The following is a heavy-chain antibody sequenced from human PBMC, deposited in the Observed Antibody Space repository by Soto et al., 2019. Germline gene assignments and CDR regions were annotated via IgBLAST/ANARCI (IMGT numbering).Heavy chain of an antibody. CDR2: ISAYNGNT. V-gene: IGHV1-18*01. CDR3: ARGKQLVRRVTNFDY. CDR1: GYTFTSYG. Sequence: ASVKVSCKASGYTFTSYGISWVRQAPGQGLEWMGWISAYNGNTNYAQKLQGRVTMTTDTSTSTAYMELRSLRSDDTAVYYCARGKQLVRRVTNFDYWGQGTLVTVSS. D-gene: IGHD6-6*01. J-gene: IGHJ4*02.